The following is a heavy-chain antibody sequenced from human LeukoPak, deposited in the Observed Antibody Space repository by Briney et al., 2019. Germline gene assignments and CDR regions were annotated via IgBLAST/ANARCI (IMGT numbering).Heavy chain of an antibody. Sequence: GGSLRLSCAASGFTFSNHRMSWVRQAPGKGLEWVANIKQDGSEEYYVDSVWGRFTISRDNAKNSLYLQMSSLRAEDTAVYYCARGLRWVDYWGQGTPVTVSS. CDR3: ARGLRWVDY. CDR2: IKQDGSEE. D-gene: IGHD1-26*01. V-gene: IGHV3-7*04. J-gene: IGHJ4*02. CDR1: GFTFSNHR.